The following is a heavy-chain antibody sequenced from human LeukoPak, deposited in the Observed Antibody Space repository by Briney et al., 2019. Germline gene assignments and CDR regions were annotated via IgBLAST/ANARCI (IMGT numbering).Heavy chain of an antibody. Sequence: GGSLRLSCVASGFTFSGYAVHWVRQAPGKGLEYVSAISNDGGSTYYANSVKGRFTISRDNSKNTLYLQMGSLRAEDTAVYYCAKDYYDSSGYYFFPLGYWGQGTLVTVSS. D-gene: IGHD3-22*01. CDR3: AKDYYDSSGYYFFPLGY. J-gene: IGHJ4*02. CDR2: ISNDGGST. V-gene: IGHV3-64*01. CDR1: GFTFSGYA.